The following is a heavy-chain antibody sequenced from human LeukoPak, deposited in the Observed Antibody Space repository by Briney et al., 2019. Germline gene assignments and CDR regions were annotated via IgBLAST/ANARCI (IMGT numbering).Heavy chain of an antibody. V-gene: IGHV3-23*01. CDR2: ISGSGGST. J-gene: IGHJ5*02. CDR3: AKPAGYGSGSSNWFDP. CDR1: GFTFSSYG. Sequence: GGSLRLSCAASGFTFSSYGMSWVRQAPGKGLEWVSAISGSGGSTYYADSVKGRFTISRDNSKNTLYLQMNSLTAEDTAVYYCAKPAGYGSGSSNWFDPWGQGTMVTVSS. D-gene: IGHD3-10*01.